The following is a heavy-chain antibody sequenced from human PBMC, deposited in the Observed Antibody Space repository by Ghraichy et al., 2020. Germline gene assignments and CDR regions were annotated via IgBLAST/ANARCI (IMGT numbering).Heavy chain of an antibody. CDR1: GYTFTASY. Sequence: ASVKVSCKTSGYTFTASYLHWERQAPGQGLEWKGRINPSSGGTNYAQKFQGRVTMTRDTSISSAYMELSRLRSDDTAVYYCARGSAWYGDAWGQGTLVTVSS. D-gene: IGHD6-13*01. J-gene: IGHJ4*02. CDR3: ARGSAWYGDA. V-gene: IGHV1-2*06. CDR2: INPSSGGT.